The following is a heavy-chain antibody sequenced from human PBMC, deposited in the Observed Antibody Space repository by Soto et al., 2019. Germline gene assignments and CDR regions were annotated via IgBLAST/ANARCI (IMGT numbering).Heavy chain of an antibody. Sequence: SVKVSCKASGFTFTSSAVQWVRQARGQRLEGIGWIVVGSGSTSYEQKFQGRVTMARDTSTSTVYMELSSLRSEDTAVYYCAREFGAVAEDEQVDYWGQGTLVTVSS. J-gene: IGHJ4*02. D-gene: IGHD6-19*01. V-gene: IGHV1-58*01. CDR3: AREFGAVAEDEQVDY. CDR1: GFTFTSSA. CDR2: IVVGSGST.